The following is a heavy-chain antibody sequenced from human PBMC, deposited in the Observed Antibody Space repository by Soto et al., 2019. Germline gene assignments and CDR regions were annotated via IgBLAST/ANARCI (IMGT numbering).Heavy chain of an antibody. Sequence: QVQLVQSGAEVKKPGSSVKVSCKASGGTFSSYAISWVRQAPGQGHEWMGGIIPIFGTANYAQKFQGRVKTTADESTIPAYMGLSSLRSEDTAVYYCARVATVTTSSYLAHYGMAVWGQGTTVTVSS. CDR1: GGTFSSYA. D-gene: IGHD1-7*01. V-gene: IGHV1-69*01. J-gene: IGHJ6*02. CDR3: ARVATVTTSSYLAHYGMAV. CDR2: IIPIFGTA.